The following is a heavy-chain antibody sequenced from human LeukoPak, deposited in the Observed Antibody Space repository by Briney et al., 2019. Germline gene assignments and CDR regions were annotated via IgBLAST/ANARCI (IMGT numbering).Heavy chain of an antibody. V-gene: IGHV3-23*01. CDR3: AKVVTTAGGDY. Sequence: GGSLRLSCAASGFTFSSYAMSWSRQPPGKGLDWVSAISGSGGSTYYADSVKGRFTISRDNSKNTLYLQMNSLRAEDTAVYYCAKVVTTAGGDYWGQGTLVTVSS. CDR1: GFTFSSYA. J-gene: IGHJ4*02. CDR2: ISGSGGST. D-gene: IGHD3-22*01.